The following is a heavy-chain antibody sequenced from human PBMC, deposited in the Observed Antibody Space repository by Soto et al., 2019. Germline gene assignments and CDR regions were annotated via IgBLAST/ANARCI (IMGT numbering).Heavy chain of an antibody. Sequence: GESLKISCKGSGYSFTSYWIGWVRQMPGKGLEWMGVIYPGDSDTRYSPSFQGQVTISADKSITTAYLQWSSLKASDTAIYYCARPGAAVAGIDAFAVWGQGTMVTVSS. V-gene: IGHV5-51*01. D-gene: IGHD6-19*01. CDR1: GYSFTSYW. CDR2: IYPGDSDT. J-gene: IGHJ3*01. CDR3: ARPGAAVAGIDAFAV.